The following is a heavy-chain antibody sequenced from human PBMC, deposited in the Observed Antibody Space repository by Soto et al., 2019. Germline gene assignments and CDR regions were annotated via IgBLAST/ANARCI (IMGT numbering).Heavy chain of an antibody. CDR2: IIPIFGTA. CDR1: GGTFSSYA. J-gene: IGHJ6*02. V-gene: IGHV1-69*01. CDR3: AREVTTVTTRVYYYGMDV. Sequence: QVQLVQSGAEVKKPGSSVKVSCKASGGTFSSYAISWVRQAPGQGLEWMGGIIPIFGTANYAQKFQGRVTITADESTSTAYMERSSLRSEDAAVYYCAREVTTVTTRVYYYGMDVWGQGTTVTVSS. D-gene: IGHD4-17*01.